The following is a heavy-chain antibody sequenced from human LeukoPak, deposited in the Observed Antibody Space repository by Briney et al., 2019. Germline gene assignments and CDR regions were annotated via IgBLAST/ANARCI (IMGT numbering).Heavy chain of an antibody. V-gene: IGHV3-64D*09. CDR3: VKGRYSNSWYSSDY. D-gene: IGHD6-13*01. CDR2: ISSSGGRT. CDR1: GFTFSSYA. Sequence: GWSLRLSCSASGFTFSSYAMHWVRQAPGKGLEYVSAISSSGGRTYYADSVRGRFTISRDNSKNTLYLQMSSLRAEDTAVYYCVKGRYSNSWYSSDYWDQGTLVTVSS. J-gene: IGHJ4*02.